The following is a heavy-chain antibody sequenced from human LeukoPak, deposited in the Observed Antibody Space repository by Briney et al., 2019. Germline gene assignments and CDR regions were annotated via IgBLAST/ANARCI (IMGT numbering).Heavy chain of an antibody. CDR2: ISDSGGRT. V-gene: IGHV3-23*01. Sequence: GGSLRLSCAVSGITLSNYGMSWVRQAPGKGLEWVAGISDSGGRTNYADSVKGRFIISRDNPKNTLYLQMNSLRAEDTAVYFCARGFELDYWGQGTLVTVSS. CDR3: ARGFELDY. CDR1: GITLSNYG. J-gene: IGHJ4*02.